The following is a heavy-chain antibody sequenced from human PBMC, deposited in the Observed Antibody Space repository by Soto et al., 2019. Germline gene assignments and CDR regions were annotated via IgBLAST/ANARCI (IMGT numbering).Heavy chain of an antibody. CDR3: AREMAALNYFDY. V-gene: IGHV3-48*01. Sequence: GGSLRLSCAASGFTFSTYSMNWVRQAPGKGLEWVSYISSSSSTIFYTDSVKGRFTVSRDNAKNSLYLQMNSLRAEDTAVYYCAREMAALNYFDYWGQGTLVTVSS. J-gene: IGHJ4*02. CDR1: GFTFSTYS. CDR2: ISSSSSTI. D-gene: IGHD2-15*01.